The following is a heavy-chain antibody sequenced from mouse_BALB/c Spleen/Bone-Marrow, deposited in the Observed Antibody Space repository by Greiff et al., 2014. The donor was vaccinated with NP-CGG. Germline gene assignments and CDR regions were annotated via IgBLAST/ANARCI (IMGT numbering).Heavy chain of an antibody. Sequence: QVQLQQSGAELVKPGASVKLSCKASGYTFTSYYMYWVKQRPGQGLEWFGETNPSNGGTNFNEKFKNKATLTVDKSSSTAYMQLSSLTSEDSAVYYCSRGRRDALDYWGQGTSVTVSS. CDR3: SRGRRDALDY. V-gene: IGHV1S16*01. CDR1: GYTFTSYY. J-gene: IGHJ4*01. CDR2: TNPSNGGT.